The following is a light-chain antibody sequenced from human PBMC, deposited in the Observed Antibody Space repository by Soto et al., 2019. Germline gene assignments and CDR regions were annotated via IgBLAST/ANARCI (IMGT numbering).Light chain of an antibody. Sequence: QLVLTQPPSASGTPGQRVAISCSGSSSNIGNNYVYWYQQFPGMAPKLLIYRNDERPSGVPDRFSGSKSGTSASLAISGLRSEDEADYYCAAWDDSLSGGVFGGGTKVTVL. CDR2: RND. CDR1: SSNIGNNY. V-gene: IGLV1-47*01. J-gene: IGLJ3*02. CDR3: AAWDDSLSGGV.